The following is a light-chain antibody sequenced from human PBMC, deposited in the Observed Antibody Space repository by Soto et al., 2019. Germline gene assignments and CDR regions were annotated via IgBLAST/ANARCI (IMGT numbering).Light chain of an antibody. CDR1: SSDVGGYNY. Sequence: QSLLTHPSSVSVSPGQSISISCTRTSSDVGGYNYVCWYQQHPGKAPKLMIYDVNIRLSGVSDRFSGSKSGNTASLTISGLQAQDEADYYCSSYTSSNTLVFGNGTKVTVL. V-gene: IGLV2-14*01. J-gene: IGLJ1*01. CDR2: DVN. CDR3: SSYTSSNTLV.